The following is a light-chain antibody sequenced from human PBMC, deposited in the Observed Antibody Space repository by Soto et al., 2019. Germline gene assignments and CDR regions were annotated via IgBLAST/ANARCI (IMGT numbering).Light chain of an antibody. Sequence: QSVLTQPPSVSGTPVQWVTSSCTGSSSNIGACYDVHWYHELPGTAPKLLIYGNSNRPSGVSDRFSGSKSGTSASLAITGLQAEDEADYYCQSYDSSLRTVFGTGTKDTVL. V-gene: IGLV1-40*01. J-gene: IGLJ1*01. CDR3: QSYDSSLRTV. CDR2: GNS. CDR1: SSNIGACYD.